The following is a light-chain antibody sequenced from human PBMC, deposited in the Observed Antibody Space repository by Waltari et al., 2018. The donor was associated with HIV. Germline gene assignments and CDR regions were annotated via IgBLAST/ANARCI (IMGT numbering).Light chain of an antibody. CDR2: RDS. Sequence: NVGSNYVYWYQQVPGTAPKLLVYRDSQRQSGVPDRFTGSKSGTSASLAISGLRSEDEADYYCATWDDSLNGVLFGGGTKLTVL. CDR3: ATWDDSLNGVL. V-gene: IGLV1-47*01. J-gene: IGLJ2*01. CDR1: NVGSNY.